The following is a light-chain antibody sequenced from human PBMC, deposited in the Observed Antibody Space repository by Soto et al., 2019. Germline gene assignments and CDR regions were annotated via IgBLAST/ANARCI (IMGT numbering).Light chain of an antibody. J-gene: IGLJ7*01. CDR2: TNN. CDR1: SSNIGSNP. V-gene: IGLV1-44*01. Sequence: QAVVTQPPSASGTPGQRVTISCSGSSSNIGSNPVSWYQHLPGTAPKVLIVTNNQRPSGVPDRVSGSKSGTSASLAISGLRSEDEAHYYCAAWDDSLEGVVLGGGTQLTVL. CDR3: AAWDDSLEGVV.